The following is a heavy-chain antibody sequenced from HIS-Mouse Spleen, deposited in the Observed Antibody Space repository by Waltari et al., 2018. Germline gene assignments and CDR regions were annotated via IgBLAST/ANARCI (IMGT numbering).Heavy chain of an antibody. D-gene: IGHD4-17*01. CDR1: GGSISSSSYY. CDR2: IYYSGST. Sequence: QLQLQESGPGLVNPSETLSLTCTVSGGSISSSSYYWCWTRQPPGKGLEWIGSIYYSGSTYYNPSLKSRVTISVDTSKNQFSLKLSSVTAADTAVYYCARDDYGGNSVWFDPWGQGTLVTVSS. J-gene: IGHJ5*02. V-gene: IGHV4-39*07. CDR3: ARDDYGGNSVWFDP.